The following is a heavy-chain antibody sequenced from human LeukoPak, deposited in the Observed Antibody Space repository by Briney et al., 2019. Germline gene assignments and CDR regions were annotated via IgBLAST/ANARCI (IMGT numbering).Heavy chain of an antibody. V-gene: IGHV3-48*03. CDR2: ISSSGSTI. CDR3: ARDSGFTMVRGAIDP. CDR1: GFTFSSYE. D-gene: IGHD3-10*01. Sequence: RGSLRLSCAASGFTFSSYEMNWVRQAPGKGLEWVSYISSSGSTIYYADSVKGRFTFSRDNAKNSLYLQMNSLRAEDTAVYYCARDSGFTMVRGAIDPWGQGTLVTVSS. J-gene: IGHJ5*02.